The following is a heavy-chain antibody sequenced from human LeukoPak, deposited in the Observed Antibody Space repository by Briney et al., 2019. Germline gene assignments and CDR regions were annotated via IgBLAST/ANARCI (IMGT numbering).Heavy chain of an antibody. CDR1: EFPFGTSG. D-gene: IGHD3-10*01. V-gene: IGHV3-48*01. Sequence: GGSLRLSCAASEFPFGTSGMNWFRQAPGKGLEWVSLIGSSSAPIYYADSVKGRFTISRDNAKNSLFLQMNSLRVEDTAVYYCAKEMVRGVRGIDYWGQGTLVTVSS. J-gene: IGHJ4*02. CDR2: IGSSSAPI. CDR3: AKEMVRGVRGIDY.